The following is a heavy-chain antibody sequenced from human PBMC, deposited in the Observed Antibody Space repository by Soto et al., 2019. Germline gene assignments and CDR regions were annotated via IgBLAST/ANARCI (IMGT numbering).Heavy chain of an antibody. J-gene: IGHJ5*02. D-gene: IGHD3-16*01. CDR3: VRERSGGARFDP. Sequence: QVQLVQSGAEVKKPGASVKVSCKASGYTFTSYDINWVRQATGQGLEWMGWMNPNTGNTGYAQKFQGRVTMTRNTSINTAYMALSSLRSEDTAVYYCVRERSGGARFDPWGQGTLVTVSS. V-gene: IGHV1-8*01. CDR1: GYTFTSYD. CDR2: MNPNTGNT.